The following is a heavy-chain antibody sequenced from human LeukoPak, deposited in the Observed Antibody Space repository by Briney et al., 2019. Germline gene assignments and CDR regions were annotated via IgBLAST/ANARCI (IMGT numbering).Heavy chain of an antibody. CDR3: AREESLYVGGSGYDYYYYGMDA. V-gene: IGHV3-48*01. Sequence: GGSLRLSCAASGFTFSSYSMNWVRQAPGKGLEWVSYISSSSSTIYYADSVKGRFTISRDNAKNSLYLQMNSLRAEDTAVYYCAREESLYVGGSGYDYYYYGMDAWGQGTTVTVSS. CDR2: ISSSSSTI. D-gene: IGHD5-12*01. J-gene: IGHJ6*02. CDR1: GFTFSSYS.